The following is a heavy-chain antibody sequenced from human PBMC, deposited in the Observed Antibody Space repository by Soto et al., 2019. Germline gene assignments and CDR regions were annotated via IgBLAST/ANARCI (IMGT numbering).Heavy chain of an antibody. J-gene: IGHJ6*02. V-gene: IGHV1-69*01. CDR1: GGTPSNSA. D-gene: IGHD3-22*01. Sequence: QVHLLLQSGADVKKPGSSVKVSCKASGGTPSNSAISWVRQAPGQGLEWMGGIIPVFGLVKYAQNFQGRVTITADESTNTVDMELSSLRPEDTAVYYCAGGRIVVVGSRAYYGMDVWGQGTTVTVSS. CDR2: IIPVFGLV. CDR3: AGGRIVVVGSRAYYGMDV.